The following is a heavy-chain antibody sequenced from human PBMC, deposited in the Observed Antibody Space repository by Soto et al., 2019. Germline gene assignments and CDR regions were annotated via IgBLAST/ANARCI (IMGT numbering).Heavy chain of an antibody. CDR3: ARMERKLVTFDY. CDR2: IYYSGST. J-gene: IGHJ4*02. D-gene: IGHD1-1*01. Sequence: SETLSLTCTVSGGSISSGGYYWSWIRQHPGKGLEWIGYIYYSGSTYYNPSLKSRVTISVDTSKNQFSLKLSSVTAADTAVYYCARMERKLVTFDYWGREPWSPSPQ. V-gene: IGHV4-31*03. CDR1: GGSISSGGYY.